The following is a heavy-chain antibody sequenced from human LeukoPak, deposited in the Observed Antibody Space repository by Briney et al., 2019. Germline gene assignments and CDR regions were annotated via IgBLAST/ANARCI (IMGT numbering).Heavy chain of an antibody. CDR3: ARGPTIDYDILTGYYYFDY. D-gene: IGHD3-9*01. V-gene: IGHV4-34*01. CDR1: RVSFSGYY. CDR2: INHSGTT. Sequence: ASETLSLTCAVYRVSFSGYYWTWIRQSPGKGLEWIGEINHSGTTNYNPSLKSRVTISIDTSKNQFSLKLSSVTAADTAVYYCARGPTIDYDILTGYYYFDYWGQGTLVTVSS. J-gene: IGHJ4*02.